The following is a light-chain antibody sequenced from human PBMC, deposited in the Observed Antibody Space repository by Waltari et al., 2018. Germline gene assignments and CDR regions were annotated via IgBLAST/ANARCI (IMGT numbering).Light chain of an antibody. CDR3: QQANGFLT. J-gene: IGKJ5*01. V-gene: IGKV1-12*01. CDR1: QGISNW. CDR2: AAS. Sequence: DIQMTQSPSSVSASVGDRITITCRASQGISNWLAWYQQKPGKAPKLLIYAASVLEIGVPLRFSGSGSGTDFTLTSSSLQPEDFATYYCQQANGFLTFGQGTRLDI.